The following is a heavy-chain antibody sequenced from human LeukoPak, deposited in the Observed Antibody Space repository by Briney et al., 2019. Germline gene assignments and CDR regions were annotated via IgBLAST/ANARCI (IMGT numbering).Heavy chain of an antibody. D-gene: IGHD5-18*01. V-gene: IGHV4-38-2*02. J-gene: IGHJ4*02. CDR3: ASGYGPPFDY. CDR1: GYSISSGYY. CDR2: IYHSGST. Sequence: SETLSLTCTVSGYSISSGYYWGWIRQPPGKGLEWIGSIYHSGSTYYNPSLKSRVTISVDTSKNQFSLKLSSVTAADTAVYYCASGYGPPFDYWGQGTLVTVSS.